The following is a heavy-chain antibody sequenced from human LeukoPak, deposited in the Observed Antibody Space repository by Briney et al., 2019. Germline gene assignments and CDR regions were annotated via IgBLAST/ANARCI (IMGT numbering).Heavy chain of an antibody. Sequence: GESLKISCKGSGYRFNTYWIAWVRQMPGKGLEWRGIIYPGDSDPRYRPSFQGQVNISADKSISTAYLQWNSLKASDTAMYYCARVHDSSGYYWYFDLWGRGTLVTVSS. V-gene: IGHV5-51*01. CDR1: GYRFNTYW. CDR3: ARVHDSSGYYWYFDL. D-gene: IGHD3-22*01. CDR2: IYPGDSDP. J-gene: IGHJ2*01.